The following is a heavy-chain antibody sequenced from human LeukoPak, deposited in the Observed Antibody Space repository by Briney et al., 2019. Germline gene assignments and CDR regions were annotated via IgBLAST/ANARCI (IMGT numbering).Heavy chain of an antibody. CDR1: GGSISSGGYY. V-gene: IGHV4-31*03. J-gene: IGHJ4*02. D-gene: IGHD1-1*01. Sequence: PSETLSLTCTVSGGSISSGGYYWSWIRQHPGRGLEWIGSIYYSGSTNYNPSLQGRVTISLDTSRNQFSLKLSSVTAADTAVYYCASGDNDPLFDYWGQGTLVTVSS. CDR3: ASGDNDPLFDY. CDR2: IYYSGST.